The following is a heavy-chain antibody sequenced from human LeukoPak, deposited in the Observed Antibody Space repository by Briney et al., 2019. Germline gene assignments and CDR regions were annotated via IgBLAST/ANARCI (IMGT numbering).Heavy chain of an antibody. CDR1: GGSISSHY. CDR3: ARDRKGDYMDV. CDR2: IYYSGST. D-gene: IGHD1-14*01. V-gene: IGHV4-59*11. Sequence: PSETLSLTCTVSGGSISSHYWSWIRQPPGKGLEWIGYIYYSGSTNYNPSLKSRVTISVDTSKNQFSLKLSSVTAADTAVYYCARDRKGDYMDVWGKGTTVTVSS. J-gene: IGHJ6*03.